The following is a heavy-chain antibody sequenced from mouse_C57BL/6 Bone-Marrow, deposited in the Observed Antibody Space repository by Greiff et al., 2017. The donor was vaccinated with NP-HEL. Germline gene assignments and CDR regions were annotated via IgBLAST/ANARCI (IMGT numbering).Heavy chain of an antibody. D-gene: IGHD1-1*01. CDR1: GFTFSDYG. CDR3: AREAAVVATRAMDD. J-gene: IGHJ4*01. Sequence: EVLLVESGGGLVKPGGSLKLSCAASGFTFSDYGMHWVRQAPEKGLEWVAYISRGSSTIYYAHTVKGRSTITRDNAYNTLFLQMTSLRSEDTAMEYCAREAAVVATRAMDDWGQGTSVTVSS. V-gene: IGHV5-17*01. CDR2: ISRGSSTI.